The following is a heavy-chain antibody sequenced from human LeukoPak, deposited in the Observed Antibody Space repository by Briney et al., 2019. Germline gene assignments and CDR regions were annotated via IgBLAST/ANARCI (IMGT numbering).Heavy chain of an antibody. V-gene: IGHV1-69*13. D-gene: IGHD3-3*02. CDR2: IIPIFGTA. CDR3: ASSRLLGYYYGMDV. Sequence: SVKVSCKASGGTFISYAISWVRQAPGQGLEWMGGIIPIFGTANYAQKFQGRVTITADESTSTAYMELSSLRSEDTAVYYCASSRLLGYYYGMDVWGQGTTVTVSS. CDR1: GGTFISYA. J-gene: IGHJ6*02.